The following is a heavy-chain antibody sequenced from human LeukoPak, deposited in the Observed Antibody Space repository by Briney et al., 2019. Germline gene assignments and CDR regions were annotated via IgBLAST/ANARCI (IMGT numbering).Heavy chain of an antibody. CDR1: GGSISGYY. D-gene: IGHD3-10*01. CDR2: IYTSGTT. CDR3: ARDRGPGVIDY. J-gene: IGHJ4*02. V-gene: IGHV4-4*07. Sequence: SETLSLTCTVSGGSISGYYWSWIRLPAGKGLEWIGHIYTSGTTNYNPSLKSRVTMSVDTSKNQFSLKLSSVTAADTAVYYCARDRGPGVIDYWGQGTLVTVSS.